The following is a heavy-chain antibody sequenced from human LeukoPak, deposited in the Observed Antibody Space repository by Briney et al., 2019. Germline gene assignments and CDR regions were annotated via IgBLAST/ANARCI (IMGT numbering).Heavy chain of an antibody. CDR1: GFTFSSYA. Sequence: GGSLRLSCAASGFTFSSYAMSWVRQAPGRGLEWVSAISGSGGSTYYADSVKGRFTISRDNSKNTLYLQMNSLRAEDTAVYYCAKDRPRMVRGVIPYFDYWGQGTLVTVSS. J-gene: IGHJ4*02. V-gene: IGHV3-23*01. CDR3: AKDRPRMVRGVIPYFDY. D-gene: IGHD3-10*01. CDR2: ISGSGGST.